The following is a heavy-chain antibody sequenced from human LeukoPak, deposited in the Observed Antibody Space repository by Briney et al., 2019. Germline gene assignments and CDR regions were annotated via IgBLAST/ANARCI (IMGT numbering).Heavy chain of an antibody. D-gene: IGHD3-16*01. V-gene: IGHV3-23*01. CDR2: ILGSGGST. J-gene: IGHJ4*01. CDR3: AKREITNVMIGDDIPHY. CDR1: GFTFSNYA. Sequence: PGASLRLSCAASGFTFSNYAMRWVRRAPGKGLEDVSAILGSGGSTYYADSVKGRFTVSRDNSKRTLYLKMNSLSAEDTALYYCAKREITNVMIGDDIPHYWGPGALVTVSP.